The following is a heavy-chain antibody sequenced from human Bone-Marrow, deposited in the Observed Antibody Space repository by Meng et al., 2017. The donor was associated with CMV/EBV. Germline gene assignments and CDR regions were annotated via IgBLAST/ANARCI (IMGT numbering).Heavy chain of an antibody. J-gene: IGHJ6*02. Sequence: GSLRLSCTVSGGSISSGSYYWSWIRQPPGKGLEWIGEINHSGSTNYNPSLKSRVTISVDTSKNQFSLKLSSVTAADTAVYYCARELRGMDVWGQGTTVTVSS. CDR3: ARELRGMDV. CDR2: INHSGST. V-gene: IGHV4-39*07. CDR1: GGSISSGSYY.